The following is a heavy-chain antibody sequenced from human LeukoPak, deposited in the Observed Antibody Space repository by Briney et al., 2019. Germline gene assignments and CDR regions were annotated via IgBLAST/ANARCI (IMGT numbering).Heavy chain of an antibody. Sequence: SETLSLTCTVSGGSISSGGYFWNWIRQHPGKGLEWIGHMYYSGSTYYNPSLKSRVSISVDTSENQFSLKLSSVTAADTAVYYCARPIIVGAADYFDYWGQGTLVTVSS. V-gene: IGHV4-31*03. CDR1: GGSISSGGYF. CDR2: MYYSGST. CDR3: ARPIIVGAADYFDY. J-gene: IGHJ4*02. D-gene: IGHD1-26*01.